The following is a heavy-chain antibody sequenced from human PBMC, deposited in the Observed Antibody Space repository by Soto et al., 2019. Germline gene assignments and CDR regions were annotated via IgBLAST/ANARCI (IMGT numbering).Heavy chain of an antibody. J-gene: IGHJ4*02. D-gene: IGHD4-4*01. V-gene: IGHV4-30-4*01. Sequence: SETLSLTCTVSGASMTTGDYSWSWIRQPPGKGLEWIGYTYYSGSPYYSPSLKSRATISVDTSRNKFSLKLTSVTAADTAVYYCARDTITPGYFDSWGPGTLVTVSA. CDR3: ARDTITPGYFDS. CDR1: GASMTTGDYS. CDR2: TYYSGSP.